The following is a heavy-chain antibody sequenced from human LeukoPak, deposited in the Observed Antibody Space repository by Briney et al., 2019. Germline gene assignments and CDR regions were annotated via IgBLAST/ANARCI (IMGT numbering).Heavy chain of an antibody. V-gene: IGHV1-18*01. D-gene: IGHD5-18*01. CDR1: GYTFTSYG. J-gene: IGHJ6*02. Sequence: GASVNVSCKASGYTFTSYGISWVRQAPGQGLEWMGWISAYNGNTNYAQKLQGRVTMTTDTSTSTAYMELRSLRSDDTAVYYCASEVPPSGYSYGYVGGYYYYGMDAWGQGTTVTVSS. CDR3: ASEVPPSGYSYGYVGGYYYYGMDA. CDR2: ISAYNGNT.